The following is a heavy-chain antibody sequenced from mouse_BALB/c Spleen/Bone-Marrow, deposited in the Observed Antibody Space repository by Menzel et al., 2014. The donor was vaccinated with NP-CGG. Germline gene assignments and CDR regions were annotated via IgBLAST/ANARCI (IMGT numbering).Heavy chain of an antibody. J-gene: IGHJ3*01. CDR2: INPSTGYT. D-gene: IGHD2-1*01. Sequence: VMLVESGAELAKPGASVKMSCKASGYTFTSYWMHWVKQRPGQGLEWIGYINPSTGYTEYNQKFKDKATLTADKSSSTAYMQLSSLTSEDSAVYYCVYGNYYLAYWGQGTLVTVSA. CDR1: GYTFTSYW. CDR3: VYGNYYLAY. V-gene: IGHV1-7*01.